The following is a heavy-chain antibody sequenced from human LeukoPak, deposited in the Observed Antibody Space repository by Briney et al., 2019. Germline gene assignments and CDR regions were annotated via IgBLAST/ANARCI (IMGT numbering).Heavy chain of an antibody. Sequence: SETLSLTCTVSGTSITSYYWNWIRQAPGQGPEWIGYGHYSGNTKYNPPLKSRVTISVDTSKNQFSLRLSSVTAADTAVYYCARHPDRYDILTGYFDYWGQGTLVTVSS. CDR3: ARHPDRYDILTGYFDY. D-gene: IGHD3-9*01. CDR1: GTSITSYY. CDR2: GHYSGNT. V-gene: IGHV4-59*08. J-gene: IGHJ4*02.